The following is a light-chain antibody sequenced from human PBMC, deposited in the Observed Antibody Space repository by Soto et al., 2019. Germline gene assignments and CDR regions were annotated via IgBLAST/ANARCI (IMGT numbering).Light chain of an antibody. J-gene: IGKJ1*01. V-gene: IGKV1-9*01. CDR2: AAS. Sequence: IQLTQSPSSLSASVGDRVTITCRASQGINSYLAWYQQKSGKAPKLLIYAASTLQSWVPSRFNGSGYGTDVTLTISSLQPEDFATYYFQQLNEYPRTFGLGTKVEIK. CDR3: QQLNEYPRT. CDR1: QGINSY.